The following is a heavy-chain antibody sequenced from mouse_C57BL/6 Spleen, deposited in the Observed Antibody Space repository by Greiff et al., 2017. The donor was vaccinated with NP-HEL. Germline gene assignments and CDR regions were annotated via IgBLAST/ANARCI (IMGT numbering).Heavy chain of an antibody. V-gene: IGHV1-5*01. CDR1: GYTFTSYW. J-gene: IGHJ2*01. D-gene: IGHD2-4*01. CDR3: TRYDYDTYYFDY. Sequence: VQLQQSGTVLARPGASVKMSCKTSGYTFTSYWMHWVKQRPGQGLEWIGAIYPGNSDTSYNQKFKGKAKLTAVTSASTAYMELSSLTNEDSAVYYCTRYDYDTYYFDYWGQGTTLTVSS. CDR2: IYPGNSDT.